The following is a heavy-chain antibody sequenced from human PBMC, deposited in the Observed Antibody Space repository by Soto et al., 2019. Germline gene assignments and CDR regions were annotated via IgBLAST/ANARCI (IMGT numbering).Heavy chain of an antibody. J-gene: IGHJ4*02. Sequence: PSETLSLTCAVYGGSFSGYYWSWIRQPPGKGLEWIGEINHSGSTNYNPSLKSRVTISVDTSKNQFSLKLSSVTAADTAVFYCVRGVDTAMVNPYYFDYWGQGTLVTVSS. CDR2: INHSGST. D-gene: IGHD5-18*01. V-gene: IGHV4-34*01. CDR1: GGSFSGYY. CDR3: VRGVDTAMVNPYYFDY.